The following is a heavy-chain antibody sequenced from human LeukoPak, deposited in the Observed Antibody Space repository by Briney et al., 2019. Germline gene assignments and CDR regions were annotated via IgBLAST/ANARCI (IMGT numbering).Heavy chain of an antibody. Sequence: ASVKVSCKASGYTLNSHGISWVRQAPGQGLEWMGWISTYNGNTKSVENLKGRVTMTTDTSTSTAYMEMRSLTSDDTAVYFCARGIRGLGGAFYLDLWGQGTLVTVSS. CDR3: ARGIRGLGGAFYLDL. CDR1: GYTLNSHG. V-gene: IGHV1-18*01. D-gene: IGHD3-3*02. CDR2: ISTYNGNT. J-gene: IGHJ4*02.